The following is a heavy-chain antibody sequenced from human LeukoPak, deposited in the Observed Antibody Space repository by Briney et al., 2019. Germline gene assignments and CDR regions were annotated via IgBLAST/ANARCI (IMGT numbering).Heavy chain of an antibody. CDR3: ARVDPPGRDSSGYYPDY. CDR1: GFTFSSYA. J-gene: IGHJ4*02. V-gene: IGHV3-30-3*01. D-gene: IGHD3-22*01. Sequence: AGSLRLSCAASGFTFSSYAMHWVRQAPGKGLERVAVISYDGSNKYYADSVKGRLTISRDNSKNTLYLQMNSLRAEDTAVYYCARVDPPGRDSSGYYPDYWGQGTLVTVSS. CDR2: ISYDGSNK.